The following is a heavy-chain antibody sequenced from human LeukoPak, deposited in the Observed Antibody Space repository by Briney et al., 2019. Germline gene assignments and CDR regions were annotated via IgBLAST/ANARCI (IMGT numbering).Heavy chain of an antibody. D-gene: IGHD2-2*01. CDR2: INHSGST. Sequence: SETLSLTCAVYGGSFSGYYWSWIRQPPGKGLEWIGEINHSGSTNYNPSLKSRVTISVDTSKNQFSLKLSSVTAADTAVYYCARYDIVVVPAARPQFAFDIWGQGTMVTVSS. J-gene: IGHJ3*02. CDR1: GGSFSGYY. CDR3: ARYDIVVVPAARPQFAFDI. V-gene: IGHV4-34*01.